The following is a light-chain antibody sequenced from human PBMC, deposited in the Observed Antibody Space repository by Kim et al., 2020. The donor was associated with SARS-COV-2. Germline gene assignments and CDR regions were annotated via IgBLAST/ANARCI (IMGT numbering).Light chain of an antibody. V-gene: IGLV3-1*01. Sequence: SYELTQPPSVSVSPGQTASITCSGDKLGDRYANWYRQKPGQSPVVVIYQDGHRPSGIPERFSGSSSGNTATLTISGTQAMDEADYYCQEWDSSVVVFGGG. CDR1: KLGDRY. CDR2: QDG. CDR3: QEWDSSVVV. J-gene: IGLJ2*01.